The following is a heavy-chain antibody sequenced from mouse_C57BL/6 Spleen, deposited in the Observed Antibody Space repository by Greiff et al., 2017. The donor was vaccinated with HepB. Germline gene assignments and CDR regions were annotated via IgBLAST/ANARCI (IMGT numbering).Heavy chain of an antibody. V-gene: IGHV1-63*01. CDR1: GYTFTNYC. D-gene: IGHD1-3*01. CDR2: IYPGGGYT. J-gene: IGHJ2*01. Sequence: QVQLQQSGAELVRPGTSVKMSCKASGYTFTNYCIGWVKQRPGHGLEWIGDIYPGGGYTNYNEKFKGKATLTADKSSSTAYMQFSSLTSEDSAIYYSEREGGSGYFDYWGQGTTLTVSS. CDR3: EREGGSGYFDY.